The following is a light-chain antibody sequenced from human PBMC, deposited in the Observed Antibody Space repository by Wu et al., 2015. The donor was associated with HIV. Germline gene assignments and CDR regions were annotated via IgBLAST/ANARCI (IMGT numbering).Light chain of an antibody. CDR2: GAS. V-gene: IGKV3-15*01. CDR1: QSVGTR. J-gene: IGKJ1*01. Sequence: EIVMTQSPATLSVSPGERATLSCTASQSVGTRLAWYQQKPGQAPRPLFYGASTRATGVPARFSGSGSGTEFTLTISSLQSEDSGIYYCQQYNDWPAHGGPFGQGDQGWTSN. CDR3: QQYNDWPAHGGP.